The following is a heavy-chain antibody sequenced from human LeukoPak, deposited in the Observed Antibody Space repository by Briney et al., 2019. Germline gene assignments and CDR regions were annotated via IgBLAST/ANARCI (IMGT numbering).Heavy chain of an antibody. V-gene: IGHV4-59*01. J-gene: IGHJ4*02. CDR2: IYYSGST. CDR3: AIGFIPVSWLSYYFDS. CDR1: GGSISSYY. Sequence: PSETLSLTCTVPGGSISSYYWSWIRPPPGKGLGWIGYIYYSGSTNYNPSLKSRVTISVDTSKNQFSLKLSSVTAADTAVYYCAIGFIPVSWLSYYFDSWGQGTLVTVSS. D-gene: IGHD3-16*02.